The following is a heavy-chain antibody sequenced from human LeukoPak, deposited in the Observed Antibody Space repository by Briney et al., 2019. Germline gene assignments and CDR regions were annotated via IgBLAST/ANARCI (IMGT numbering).Heavy chain of an antibody. V-gene: IGHV3-64*01. CDR2: IGIDGDST. CDR3: ARAGTYSSGWHFFDH. CDR1: GFTFSTYT. J-gene: IGHJ4*02. Sequence: PGGSLRLSCAASGFTFSTYTMHWVRQAPGKGLEYVSGIGIDGDSTYYANSVKGRFTISRDNSKNTLHLQMGSLRAEDMAVYYCARAGTYSSGWHFFDHWGQGTLVTVS. D-gene: IGHD6-19*01.